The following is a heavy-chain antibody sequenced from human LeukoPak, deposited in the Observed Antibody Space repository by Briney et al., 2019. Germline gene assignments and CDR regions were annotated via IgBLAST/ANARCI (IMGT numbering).Heavy chain of an antibody. CDR1: GGSISSYY. D-gene: IGHD3-22*01. J-gene: IGHJ4*02. Sequence: SETLSLTCTVSGGSISSYYWSWIRQPPGKGLEWIGSIYYSGSTNYNPSLKSRVTISVDTSKNQLSLKLSSVTAADTAVYYCARHKGYYYDSSGYYYFDYWGQGTLVTVSS. V-gene: IGHV4-59*08. CDR2: IYYSGST. CDR3: ARHKGYYYDSSGYYYFDY.